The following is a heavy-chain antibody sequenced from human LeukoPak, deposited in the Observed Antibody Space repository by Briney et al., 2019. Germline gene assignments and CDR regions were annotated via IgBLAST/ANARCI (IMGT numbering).Heavy chain of an antibody. CDR2: ISSSSSYI. D-gene: IGHD3-10*01. Sequence: KSGGSLRLSCAASGLTVSSNCMSWVRQAPGKGLEWVSSISSSSSYIYYADSVKGRFTISRDNAKNSLYLQMNSLRAEDTAMYYCARLSYDSGTHYTCYEYWGQGTLVTVSS. CDR1: GLTVSSNC. J-gene: IGHJ4*02. CDR3: ARLSYDSGTHYTCYEY. V-gene: IGHV3-21*01.